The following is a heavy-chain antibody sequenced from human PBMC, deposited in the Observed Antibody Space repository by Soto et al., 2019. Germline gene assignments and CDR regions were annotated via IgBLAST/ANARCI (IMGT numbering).Heavy chain of an antibody. CDR3: ATQQQLATFDY. CDR1: GGTFNSYA. CDR2: IIPIFNTT. J-gene: IGHJ4*02. D-gene: IGHD6-13*01. V-gene: IGHV1-69*06. Sequence: QVQLVQSGAEVKKPGSSVKVACTASGGTFNSYAISWVRQAPGQGLEWMGGIIPIFNTTNYAQKFQGRVRMTADKSTDTAYMELRSLTSEDTAVYFCATQQQLATFDYWGQGTLVSVSS.